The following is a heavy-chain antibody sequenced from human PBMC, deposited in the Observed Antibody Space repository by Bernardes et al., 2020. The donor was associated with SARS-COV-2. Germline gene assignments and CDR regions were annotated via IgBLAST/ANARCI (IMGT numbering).Heavy chain of an antibody. CDR3: ARTHYDILTAYYGMDV. J-gene: IGHJ6*02. CDR2: IDWDDDK. CDR1: GFSLSTSGMC. D-gene: IGHD3-9*01. V-gene: IGHV2-70*01. Sequence: PTLVKPTQTLTLTCTFSGFSLSTSGMCVSWIRQPPGKALEWLALIDWDDDKYYSTSLKTRLTISKDTSKNQVVLTMTNMDPVDTATYYCARTHYDILTAYYGMDVWGQGTTVTVSS.